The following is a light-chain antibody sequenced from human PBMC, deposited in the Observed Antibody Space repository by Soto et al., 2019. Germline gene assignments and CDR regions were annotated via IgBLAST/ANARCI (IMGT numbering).Light chain of an antibody. Sequence: DIVMTQSQVTLSVSPGDRATLSCRASQSVGHNLAWFQQKPGQAPRLLIYGASAGATGIPDRFSGSGFGTEFTLTISSLQSEDLAVYYCQQYNNWPRTFGQGTKVEMK. CDR2: GAS. V-gene: IGKV3-15*01. CDR3: QQYNNWPRT. CDR1: QSVGHN. J-gene: IGKJ1*01.